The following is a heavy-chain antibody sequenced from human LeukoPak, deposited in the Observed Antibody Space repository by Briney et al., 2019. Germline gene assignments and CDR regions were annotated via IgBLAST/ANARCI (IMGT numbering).Heavy chain of an antibody. D-gene: IGHD3-16*01. CDR2: ITYDGSSE. CDR3: AKRGDGGHKSLEY. Sequence: PTGTSLRLPCAASGFTFSNYGMHWVRQAPGKGLEWVATITYDGSSEYYADSVMDRFTVSRDNSKNTLYPQMSSLKTEDTAVYYCAKRGDGGHKSLEYWGQGTLVTVSS. CDR1: GFTFSNYG. V-gene: IGHV3-30*18. J-gene: IGHJ4*02.